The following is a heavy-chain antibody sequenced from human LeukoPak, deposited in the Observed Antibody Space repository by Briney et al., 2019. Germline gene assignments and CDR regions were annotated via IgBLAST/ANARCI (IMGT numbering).Heavy chain of an antibody. V-gene: IGHV1-46*01. CDR2: INPSGGST. J-gene: IGHJ4*02. CDR1: GYAFTSYY. D-gene: IGHD5-12*01. Sequence: ASVKVSCKASGYAFTSYYMQWVREAPGQGLEWMGIINPSGGSTSYAQKFQGRVTMTRDTSTSTVYMELSSLRSEHTAVYYCARDLARGYPVYYFDYWGQGTLVTVSS. CDR3: ARDLARGYPVYYFDY.